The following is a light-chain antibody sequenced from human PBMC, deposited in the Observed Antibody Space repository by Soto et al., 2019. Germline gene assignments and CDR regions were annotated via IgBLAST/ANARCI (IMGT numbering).Light chain of an antibody. CDR3: QQSYSTLGT. Sequence: DIQMTQSPSSLSASVGDRVTITCRASQSISSYLNWYQQKPGKAPKLLIYAASSLQSGVPSRLSGSGSGTDFTLTISSLQPEDFATYYCQQSYSTLGTFGQGTKLEIK. J-gene: IGKJ2*01. CDR1: QSISSY. CDR2: AAS. V-gene: IGKV1-39*01.